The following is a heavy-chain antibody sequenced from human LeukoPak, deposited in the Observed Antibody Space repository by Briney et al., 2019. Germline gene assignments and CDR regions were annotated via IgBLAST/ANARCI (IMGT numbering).Heavy chain of an antibody. J-gene: IGHJ4*02. CDR3: TRGVVPAAKSDY. Sequence: GGSLGLSCAASGFTFSNAWMSWVRQAPGKGLEWVGRIKSKTDGGTTDYAAPVKGRFTISRDDSKNTLYLQMNSLKTEDTAVYYCTRGVVPAAKSDYWGQGTLVTVSS. CDR1: GFTFSNAW. V-gene: IGHV3-15*01. CDR2: IKSKTDGGTT. D-gene: IGHD2-2*01.